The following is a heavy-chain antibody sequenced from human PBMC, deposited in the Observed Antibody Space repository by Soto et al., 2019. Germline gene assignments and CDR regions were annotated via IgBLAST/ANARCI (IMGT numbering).Heavy chain of an antibody. Sequence: PGGSLRLSCVASGFIFSDYAMSWSAQGPGKGLEWVSGISFSGDNRNYADSVKGRFIISRDNSKNTVYLLMNRLRTEDSAIYYCAKIALVGSFGFELARDYWGQGVLVTVSS. CDR3: AKIALVGSFGFELARDY. D-gene: IGHD2-8*02. CDR2: ISFSGDNR. J-gene: IGHJ4*02. CDR1: GFIFSDYA. V-gene: IGHV3-23*01.